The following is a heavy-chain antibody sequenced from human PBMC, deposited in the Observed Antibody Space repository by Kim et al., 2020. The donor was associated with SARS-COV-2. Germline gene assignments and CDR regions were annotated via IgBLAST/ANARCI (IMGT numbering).Heavy chain of an antibody. CDR1: GFTFSSYD. CDR3: ARTYYTQERDGYNSDYWYFDL. Sequence: GGSLRLSCAASGFTFSSYDMHWVRQATGKGLEWVSAIGTAGDTYYPGSVKGRFTISRENAKNSLYLQMNSLRAGDTAVYYCARTYYTQERDGYNSDYWYFDLWGRGTLVTVSS. J-gene: IGHJ2*01. V-gene: IGHV3-13*04. D-gene: IGHD5-12*01. CDR2: IGTAGDT.